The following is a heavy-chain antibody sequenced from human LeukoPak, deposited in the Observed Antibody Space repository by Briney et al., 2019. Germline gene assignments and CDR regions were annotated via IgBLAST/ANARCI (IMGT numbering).Heavy chain of an antibody. D-gene: IGHD5-12*01. CDR1: GFTFRNYP. CDR2: ISSNGDST. Sequence: GGSLRLSCAGSGFTFRNYPIHWVRQAPGMGLEYVSAISSNGDSTYYANSVQGRFSISRDNSKNTLYLQMNSLRAEDTAVYYCAKDLGGYGNTFDYWGQGTLVTVSS. V-gene: IGHV3-64*01. J-gene: IGHJ4*02. CDR3: AKDLGGYGNTFDY.